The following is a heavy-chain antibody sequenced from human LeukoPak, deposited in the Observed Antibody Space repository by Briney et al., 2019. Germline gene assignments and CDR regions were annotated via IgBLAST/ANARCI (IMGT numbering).Heavy chain of an antibody. D-gene: IGHD3-10*01. CDR2: IYPADSDT. J-gene: IGHJ4*02. V-gene: IGHV5-51*01. CDR3: ARQSRDGSETRGYYFDY. CDR1: GYIFTNYW. Sequence: NRGESLKISCQVSGYIFTNYWIGWVRQMPGKGQESMGIIYPADSDTTYSPSFQGQVTISADKSISTVYLQWSSLKASDTAMYYCARQSRDGSETRGYYFDYWSPGTQVTVSS.